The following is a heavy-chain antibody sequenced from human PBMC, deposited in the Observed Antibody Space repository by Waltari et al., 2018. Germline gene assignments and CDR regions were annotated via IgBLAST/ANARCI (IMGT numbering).Heavy chain of an antibody. CDR3: ARDRGRGLYLDT. J-gene: IGHJ4*02. Sequence: QLQLQESGPGLVKPSGTPSLICAVSGDSMSNTYWWSWVRQPPGKGLEWIGQVHGSGRTNYNPSFASRVTISLDTSTYHFALKLTSATAADTALYYCARDRGRGLYLDTWGQGTLVTVSP. D-gene: IGHD2-15*01. CDR2: VHGSGRT. V-gene: IGHV4-4*02. CDR1: GDSMSNTYW.